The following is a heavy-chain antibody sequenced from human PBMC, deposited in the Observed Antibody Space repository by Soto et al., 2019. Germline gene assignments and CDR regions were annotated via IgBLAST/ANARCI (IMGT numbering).Heavy chain of an antibody. CDR2: IYYSGST. D-gene: IGHD3-22*01. J-gene: IGHJ6*02. CDR3: ARANYYDSSGYYYYYYYYGMDV. Sequence: SETLSLTCTVSGGSIISGGYYWSWIRQHPGKGLEWIGYIYYSGSTYYNPSLKSRVTISVDTSKNQFSLKLSSVTAADTAVYYCARANYYDSSGYYYYYYYYGMDVWGQGTTVTVSS. CDR1: GGSIISGGYY. V-gene: IGHV4-31*03.